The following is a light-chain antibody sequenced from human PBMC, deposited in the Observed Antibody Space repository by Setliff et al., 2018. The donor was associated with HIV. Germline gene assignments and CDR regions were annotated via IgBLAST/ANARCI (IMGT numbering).Light chain of an antibody. Sequence: QSVLTQPPSASGTPGQRVTISCSGSSSNIGSNTVNWYQQLPGTAPKLLIYMNDQRPSGVPDRFTGSKSGTSGSLVISGLQSEDEADYYCAAWHDSLNRYVFGTGTKVTVL. CDR2: MND. CDR3: AAWHDSLNRYV. CDR1: SSNIGSNT. J-gene: IGLJ1*01. V-gene: IGLV1-44*01.